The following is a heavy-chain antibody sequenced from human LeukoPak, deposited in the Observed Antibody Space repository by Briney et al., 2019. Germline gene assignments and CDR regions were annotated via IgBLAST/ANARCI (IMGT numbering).Heavy chain of an antibody. CDR1: GFTFSSYA. CDR3: AKGSYYDSSGSFYLDY. D-gene: IGHD3-22*01. V-gene: IGHV3-23*01. J-gene: IGHJ4*02. Sequence: QPGGSLRLSCAASGFTFSSYAMSWVHQAPGKGPEWVSGISGSGDNTYYADSVKGRFTISRDNSKNTLYVQVNSLGTEDTAAYYCAKGSYYDSSGSFYLDYWGQGTLVTVSS. CDR2: ISGSGDNT.